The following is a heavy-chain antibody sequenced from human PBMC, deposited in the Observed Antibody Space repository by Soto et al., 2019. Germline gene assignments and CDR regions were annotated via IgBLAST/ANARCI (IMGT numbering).Heavy chain of an antibody. D-gene: IGHD3-9*01. J-gene: IGHJ5*02. V-gene: IGHV4-59*08. CDR1: GGSISSYY. CDR2: IYYSGST. CDR3: ARLSTFDWLLPPSWFDP. Sequence: PSETLSLTCTVSGGSISSYYWSWIRQPPGKGLEWIGYIYYSGSTNYNPSLKSRVTISVDTSKNQFSLKLSSVTAADTAVYYCARLSTFDWLLPPSWFDPWGQGTLVTVSS.